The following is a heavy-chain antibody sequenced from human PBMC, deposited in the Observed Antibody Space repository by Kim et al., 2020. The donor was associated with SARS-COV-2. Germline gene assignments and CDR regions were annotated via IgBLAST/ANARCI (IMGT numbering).Heavy chain of an antibody. Sequence: SPKSTVTISVDTSKNQFSLKLSSVTAADTAVYYCARQSSAGYYGSGSLDYWGQGTLVTVSS. J-gene: IGHJ4*02. D-gene: IGHD3-10*01. V-gene: IGHV4-39*01. CDR3: ARQSSAGYYGSGSLDY.